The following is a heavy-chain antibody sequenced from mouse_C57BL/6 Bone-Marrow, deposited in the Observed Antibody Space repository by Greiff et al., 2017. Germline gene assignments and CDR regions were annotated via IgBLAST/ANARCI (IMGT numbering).Heavy chain of an antibody. CDR1: GFTFTSYW. Sequence: QVQLKQPGAELVMPGASVKLSCKASGFTFTSYWMHWVKQRPGQGLEWIGEIDPSDSYTNYNQKFKGKSTLTVDKSSSTAYMQLSSLTSEDSAVFYGARRGPYFDYWGQGTTPTVS. D-gene: IGHD3-3*01. J-gene: IGHJ2*01. V-gene: IGHV1-69*01. CDR3: ARRGPYFDY. CDR2: IDPSDSYT.